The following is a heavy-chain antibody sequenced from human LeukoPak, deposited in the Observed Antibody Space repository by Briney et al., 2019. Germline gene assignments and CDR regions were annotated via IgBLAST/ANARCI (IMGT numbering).Heavy chain of an antibody. Sequence: SETLSLTCTVFGGSISSGDYYWSWIRQPPGKGLEWIGYIYYSGSTYYNPSLKSRVTISVDTSKNQFSLKLSSVTAADTAVYYCAREVSRWPYYFDYWGQGTLVTVSS. J-gene: IGHJ4*02. CDR1: GGSISSGDYY. V-gene: IGHV4-30-4*01. D-gene: IGHD4-23*01. CDR3: AREVSRWPYYFDY. CDR2: IYYSGST.